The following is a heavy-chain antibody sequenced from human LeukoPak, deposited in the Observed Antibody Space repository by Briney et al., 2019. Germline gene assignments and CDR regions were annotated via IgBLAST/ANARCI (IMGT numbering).Heavy chain of an antibody. CDR3: AREGSDLYYFDY. CDR2: IYYSGST. J-gene: IGHJ4*02. V-gene: IGHV4-59*01. Sequence: SETLSLTCTVSGGSISSYYWSWIRQPPGKGLEWIGYIYYSGSTNYNPSLKSRVTISVDTSKNQFSLKLSSVTAADTAVYYCAREGSDLYYFDYWGQGTLVTVSS. CDR1: GGSISSYY.